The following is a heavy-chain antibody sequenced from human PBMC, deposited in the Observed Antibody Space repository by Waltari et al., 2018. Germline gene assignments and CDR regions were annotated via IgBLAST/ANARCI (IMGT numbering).Heavy chain of an antibody. CDR3: ATYVGASIGTAAFDV. J-gene: IGHJ3*01. D-gene: IGHD3-16*01. Sequence: SNRHYWAWIRQPPGKGLEWTATISYTGTTYYNPSLRSRVTISVDMAKNQFSLKLTSVTPADTAVYYCATYVGASIGTAAFDVWGQGTMVTVSS. CDR1: SNRHY. V-gene: IGHV4-39*01. CDR2: ISYTGTT.